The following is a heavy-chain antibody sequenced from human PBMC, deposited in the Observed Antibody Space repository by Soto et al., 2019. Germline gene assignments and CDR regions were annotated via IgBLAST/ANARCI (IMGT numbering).Heavy chain of an antibody. CDR2: MYYSGST. D-gene: IGHD3-10*01. Sequence: QVQLQESGPGLVKSSETLSLTCTVSGGSVSSGDYYWSWIRQPPGKGLEWIGYMYYSGSTNYNPSLKRRVXXSXDXXKHQFSLKLSSVTAADLAVYYCARAQLWSSHLIDIWGQGTMVTVSS. J-gene: IGHJ3*02. CDR3: ARAQLWSSHLIDI. CDR1: GGSVSSGDYY. V-gene: IGHV4-61*08.